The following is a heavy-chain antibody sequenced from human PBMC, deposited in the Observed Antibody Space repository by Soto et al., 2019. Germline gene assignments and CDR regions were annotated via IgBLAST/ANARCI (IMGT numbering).Heavy chain of an antibody. CDR1: GGTFSSYT. V-gene: IGHV1-69*02. Sequence: SVKVSCKASGGTFSSYTISWVRQAPGQGLEWMGRIIPILGIANYAQKFQGRVTITADKSTSTAYMELSSLRSEDTAVYYCARVKGAVAGSVYYYGMDVWGQGTTVTVS. CDR2: IIPILGIA. D-gene: IGHD6-19*01. CDR3: ARVKGAVAGSVYYYGMDV. J-gene: IGHJ6*02.